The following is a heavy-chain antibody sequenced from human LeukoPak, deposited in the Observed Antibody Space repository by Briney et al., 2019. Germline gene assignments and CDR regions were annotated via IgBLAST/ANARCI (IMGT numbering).Heavy chain of an antibody. V-gene: IGHV1-69*04. CDR1: GGTFSSYA. CDR2: IITILGIA. CDR3: ASGSREGPDY. J-gene: IGHJ4*02. D-gene: IGHD5-24*01. Sequence: ASVKHSCRSSGGTFSSYAITWVRQAPGQGLEWMGRIITILGIANYAQKFQGRVTITADKSTSTAYMELSSLRSEDTAVYYCASGSREGPDYWGQGTLVTVSS.